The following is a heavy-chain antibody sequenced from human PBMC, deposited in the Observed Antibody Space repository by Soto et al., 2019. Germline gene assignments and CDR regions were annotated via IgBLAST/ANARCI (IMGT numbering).Heavy chain of an antibody. J-gene: IGHJ4*02. Sequence: QMRLVQSGPEVKKPGTSVKVSCKASGFTFTSSAVQWVRQARGQRLEWIGWIVVGSGNTNYAQKFQERVTITRDMCTSPAHMELSSLRSEDTGVYYCAPARGFELGDYWGQGTLVTVSS. CDR1: GFTFTSSA. V-gene: IGHV1-58*01. CDR3: APARGFELGDY. CDR2: IVVGSGNT. D-gene: IGHD3-10*01.